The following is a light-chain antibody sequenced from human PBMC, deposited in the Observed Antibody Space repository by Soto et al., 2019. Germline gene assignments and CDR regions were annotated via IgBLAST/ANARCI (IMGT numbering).Light chain of an antibody. CDR3: QQYDRWPVT. CDR1: QSVTTN. Sequence: EVVMTQSPATLSVSPGERVTFSCRASQSVTTNLAWYQHKPGQSPRLLISDASTGSSGIPPRFGGSGSGTEFTLTIDRLESADFAVYYCQQYDRWPVTFGGGTKVEIK. V-gene: IGKV3-15*01. CDR2: DAS. J-gene: IGKJ4*01.